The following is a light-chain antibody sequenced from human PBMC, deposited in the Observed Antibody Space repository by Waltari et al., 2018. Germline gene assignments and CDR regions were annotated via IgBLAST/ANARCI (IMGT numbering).Light chain of an antibody. Sequence: EVVLTQSPGTLSLSPGEGATLSCRASQSVSRALAWDQQKPGQAPRLLIYDASRRATGIPDRFSGSGSGTDFSLTISRLEPEDFAVYYCQKYESLPATFGQGTKVEIK. CDR3: QKYESLPAT. CDR2: DAS. V-gene: IGKV3-20*01. CDR1: QSVSRA. J-gene: IGKJ1*01.